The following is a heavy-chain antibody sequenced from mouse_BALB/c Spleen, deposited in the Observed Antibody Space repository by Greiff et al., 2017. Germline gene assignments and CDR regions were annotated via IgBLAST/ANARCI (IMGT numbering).Heavy chain of an antibody. CDR1: GYSFTSYW. Sequence: EVQLQQSGTVLARPGASVKMSCKASGYSFTSYWMHWVKQRPGQGLEWIGAIYPGNSDTSYNQKFKGKAKLTAVTSASTAYMELSSLTNEDSAVYYCTRENLSSYYFDYWGQGTTLTVSS. J-gene: IGHJ2*01. CDR3: TRENLSSYYFDY. D-gene: IGHD6-1*01. CDR2: IYPGNSDT. V-gene: IGHV1-5*01.